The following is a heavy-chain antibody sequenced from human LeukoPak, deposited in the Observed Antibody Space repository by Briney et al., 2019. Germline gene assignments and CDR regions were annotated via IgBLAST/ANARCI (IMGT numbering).Heavy chain of an antibody. CDR3: ARSSCGYYNPYYFDY. D-gene: IGHD3-22*01. CDR2: IYHSGST. Sequence: SETLSLTCAVSGGSISSGGYSWSWIRQPPGKGLEWIGYIYHSGSTYYNPSLKSRVTISVDRSKNQFSLKLSSVTAADTAVYYCARSSCGYYNPYYFDYWGQGTLVTVSS. CDR1: GGSISSGGYS. J-gene: IGHJ4*02. V-gene: IGHV4-30-2*01.